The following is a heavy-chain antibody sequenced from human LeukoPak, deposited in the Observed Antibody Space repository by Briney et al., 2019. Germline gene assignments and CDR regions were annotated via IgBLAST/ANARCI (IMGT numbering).Heavy chain of an antibody. CDR2: ISGSGGST. V-gene: IGHV3-23*01. Sequence: PGGSLRLSCAASGFTFSSYAMSWVRQAQGKGLEWVSAISGSGGSTYYADSVKGRFTISRDNSKNTLYLQMNSLRAEDTAVYYCARGGYYDFWSGYYHQYYFDYWGQGTLVTVSS. CDR3: ARGGYYDFWSGYYHQYYFDY. J-gene: IGHJ4*02. D-gene: IGHD3-3*01. CDR1: GFTFSSYA.